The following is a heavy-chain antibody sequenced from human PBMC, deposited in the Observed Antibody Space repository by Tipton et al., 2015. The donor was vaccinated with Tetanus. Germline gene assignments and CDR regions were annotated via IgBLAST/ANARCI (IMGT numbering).Heavy chain of an antibody. D-gene: IGHD5-12*01. CDR1: GGSMSSSDYY. V-gene: IGHV4-61*08. CDR3: ARANNDYPKKGPFDY. Sequence: TLSLTCTVSGGSMSSSDYYWGWIRQPPGKELEWVGYVYYSGSTNYHPSLKGRLTISVDTSKNQFSLNLRSVITADTAVYYCARANNDYPKKGPFDYWGQGILVTVSS. CDR2: VYYSGST. J-gene: IGHJ4*02.